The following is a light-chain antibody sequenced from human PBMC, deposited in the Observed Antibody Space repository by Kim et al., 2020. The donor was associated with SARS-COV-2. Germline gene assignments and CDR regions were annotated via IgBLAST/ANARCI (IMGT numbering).Light chain of an antibody. CDR1: QSISSW. Sequence: ASVGDRVTIPCRASQSISSWLAWYQQKPGKAPKLLIDKASSLESGVPSRFSGSGSGTEFTLTISSLQPDDFATYYCQQYNSYPWTFGQGTKVDIK. CDR3: QQYNSYPWT. CDR2: KAS. J-gene: IGKJ1*01. V-gene: IGKV1-5*03.